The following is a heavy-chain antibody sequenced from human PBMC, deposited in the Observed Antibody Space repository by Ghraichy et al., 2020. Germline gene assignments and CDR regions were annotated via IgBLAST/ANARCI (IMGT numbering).Heavy chain of an antibody. CDR2: IKQDGNEK. D-gene: IGHD1-26*01. CDR1: GFSFSSNW. V-gene: IGHV3-7*01. Sequence: EGSLRLSCAASGFSFSSNWMSWVRQAPGKGLEWVANIKQDGNEKYYVDSVKGRFTISRDNAKNSLYLQMSSLRAEDSAVYYCARDDWIESGSYFWGQGTLVTVSS. CDR3: ARDDWIESGSYF. J-gene: IGHJ4*02.